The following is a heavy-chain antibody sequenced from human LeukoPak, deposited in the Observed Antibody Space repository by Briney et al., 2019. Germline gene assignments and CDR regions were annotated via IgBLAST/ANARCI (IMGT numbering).Heavy chain of an antibody. V-gene: IGHV4-59*01. CDR3: ARSEIWGSNGDY. CDR2: IYYSGST. Sequence: SETLSLTCTVSGGSISSYYWSWIRQPPGKGLEWIGYIYYSGSTNYNPSLKNRVTISVDTSKNQFSLKLSSATAADTAVYYCARSEIWGSNGDYWGQGTLVTVSS. J-gene: IGHJ4*02. D-gene: IGHD3-16*01. CDR1: GGSISSYY.